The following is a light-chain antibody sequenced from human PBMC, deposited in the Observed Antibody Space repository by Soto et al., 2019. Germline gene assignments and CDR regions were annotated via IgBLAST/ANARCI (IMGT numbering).Light chain of an antibody. CDR1: QSVSRN. J-gene: IGKJ1*01. CDR2: GAS. V-gene: IGKV3-15*01. CDR3: QQYNDGPT. Sequence: ELVMTQSPATLSVSLGERATLSCRASQSVSRNLAWYQLKPGQAPSLLIYGASTRATGIPARFSGSVSGTDFTLTISSLQSEDFAVYYCQQYNDGPTFGQGTKVDIK.